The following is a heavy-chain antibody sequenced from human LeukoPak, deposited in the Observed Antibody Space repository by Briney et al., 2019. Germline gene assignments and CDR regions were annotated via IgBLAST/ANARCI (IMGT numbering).Heavy chain of an antibody. Sequence: ASVKVSCKASGYTFTSYDINWVRQATGQGLEWMGWMNPNSGNTGYAQKFQGRVTMTRNTSISTAYMELSSLRSEDTAGYYCARVAAAGTGIFVNFYYSMDIWGKGTTVTISS. CDR1: GYTFTSYD. V-gene: IGHV1-8*01. CDR2: MNPNSGNT. D-gene: IGHD6-13*01. CDR3: ARVAAAGTGIFVNFYYSMDI. J-gene: IGHJ6*03.